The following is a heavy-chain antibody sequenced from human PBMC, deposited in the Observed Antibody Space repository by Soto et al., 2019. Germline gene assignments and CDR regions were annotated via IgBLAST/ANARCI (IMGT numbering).Heavy chain of an antibody. CDR2: ISFRSIRK. CDR3: TRDGGRAYDMDV. D-gene: IGHD3-16*01. Sequence: AGGSLRPSCAAPGFPFSCYDLNLGRPAPGKGLEWVSYISFRSIRKLYADSVRGRFTISRDDAKNSVFLQINSLRDEDTAVYYCTRDGGRAYDMDVWGQGTTVTVSS. V-gene: IGHV3-48*02. J-gene: IGHJ6*02. CDR1: GFPFSCYD.